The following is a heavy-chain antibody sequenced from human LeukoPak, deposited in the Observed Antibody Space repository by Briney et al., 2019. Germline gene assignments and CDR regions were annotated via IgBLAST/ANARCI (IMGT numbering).Heavy chain of an antibody. D-gene: IGHD1-26*01. J-gene: IGHJ4*02. CDR1: GYSISSGYY. V-gene: IGHV4-38-2*02. CDR3: ARIVGATSLDY. CDR2: IYHSGST. Sequence: SETLSLTCTVSGYSISSGYYWGWIRQPPGKGLEWIGNIYHSGSTYYNPSLKSRVTISVDTSKNQFSLKLSSVTAADTAVYYCARIVGATSLDYWGQGTLVTVSS.